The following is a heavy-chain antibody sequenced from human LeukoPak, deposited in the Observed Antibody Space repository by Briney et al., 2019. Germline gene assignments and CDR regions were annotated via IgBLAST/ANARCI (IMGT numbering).Heavy chain of an antibody. CDR3: ARARSGPYGSGCLDAFDI. V-gene: IGHV1-46*01. Sequence: WASVKVSCKASGYTFTSYYMHWVRQAPGQGLEWMGIINPSGGSTSYAQKFQGRVTMIRDMSTSTVYMELSSLRSEDTAVYYCARARSGPYGSGCLDAFDIWGQGTMVTVSS. J-gene: IGHJ3*02. CDR2: INPSGGST. D-gene: IGHD3-10*01. CDR1: GYTFTSYY.